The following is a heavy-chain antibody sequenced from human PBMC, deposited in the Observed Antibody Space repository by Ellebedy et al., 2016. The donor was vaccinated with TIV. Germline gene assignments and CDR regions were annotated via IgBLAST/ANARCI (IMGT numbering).Heavy chain of an antibody. D-gene: IGHD1-26*01. CDR2: IAPNDGRT. CDR3: ARGEVLLDY. Sequence: AASVKVSCKASGYTFASSGVNWVRQAPGQGLDWMGWIAPNDGRTHYAQKLQGRVTITTDTSTSTAYMELRSLGSEDTAVYYCARGEVLLDYWGQGTLVTVSS. V-gene: IGHV1-18*01. J-gene: IGHJ4*02. CDR1: GYTFASSG.